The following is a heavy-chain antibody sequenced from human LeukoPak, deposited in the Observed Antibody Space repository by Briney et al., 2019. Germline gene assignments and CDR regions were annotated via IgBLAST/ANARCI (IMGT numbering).Heavy chain of an antibody. J-gene: IGHJ4*02. Sequence: GASVKVSCRASGYSFTDYYIHWVRQAPGQGLEWMGWINPNGGGTKFEQKFQGRVTMTGDTSISTAYMELSRLTSDDTAVYYCARDGGNSGFDYWGQGTLVTVSS. V-gene: IGHV1-2*02. D-gene: IGHD4-23*01. CDR1: GYSFTDYY. CDR2: INPNGGGT. CDR3: ARDGGNSGFDY.